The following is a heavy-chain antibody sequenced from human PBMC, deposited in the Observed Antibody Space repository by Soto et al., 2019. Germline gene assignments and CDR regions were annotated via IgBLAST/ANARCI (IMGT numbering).Heavy chain of an antibody. J-gene: IGHJ6*02. V-gene: IGHV3-13*05. Sequence: ESGGGLVQPGGSLRLSCEASGFTFRNYDMHWVRQGTGKGLEWVSGISAAGDPDYADSVEGRFTISRENAQNSFFLQMNSLRVGDTAVNYCARTHSDFYGLDVWGQETTVIVSS. CDR3: ARTHSDFYGLDV. CDR2: ISAAGDP. CDR1: GFTFRNYD. D-gene: IGHD4-4*01.